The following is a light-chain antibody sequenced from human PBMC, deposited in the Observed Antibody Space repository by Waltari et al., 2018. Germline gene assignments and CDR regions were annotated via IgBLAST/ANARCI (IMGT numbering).Light chain of an antibody. CDR3: QQYYSTPWT. V-gene: IGKV4-1*01. Sequence: DIVMTQSPDSLAVSLGGRATINCKSSQSVLYSSNNKNYLAWYQQKPGQPLKLLIYWASTRESGVPDRFSGSGSGTDFTLTISSLQAEDVAVYYCQQYYSTPWTFGQGTKVEIK. CDR1: QSVLYSSNNKNY. CDR2: WAS. J-gene: IGKJ1*01.